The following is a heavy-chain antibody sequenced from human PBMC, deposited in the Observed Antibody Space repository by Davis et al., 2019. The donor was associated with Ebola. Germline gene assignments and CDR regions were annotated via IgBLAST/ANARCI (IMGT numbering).Heavy chain of an antibody. V-gene: IGHV3-53*01. Sequence: GESLKISCAASGFTVSSNYMSWVRQAPGKGLEWVSVIYSGGSTYYADSVKGRFTISRDSSKNTLYLQMNSLRVEDTAVYYCATRHIAAPQWGQGTLVTVSS. D-gene: IGHD6-13*01. J-gene: IGHJ4*02. CDR3: ATRHIAAPQ. CDR2: IYSGGST. CDR1: GFTVSSNY.